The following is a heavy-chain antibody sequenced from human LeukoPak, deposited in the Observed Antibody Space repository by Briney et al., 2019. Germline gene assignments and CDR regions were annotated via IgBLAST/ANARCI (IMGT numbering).Heavy chain of an antibody. CDR3: AKTPTDYGDYAWGYYFDY. CDR1: GFTFDDYA. V-gene: IGHV3-9*01. D-gene: IGHD4-17*01. CDR2: ISWNSGSI. Sequence: PGGSLRLSCAASGFTFDDYAMHWVRQAPGKGLEWVSGISWNSGSIGYADSVKGRFTISRDNSKNTLYLQMNSLRAEDTAVYYCAKTPTDYGDYAWGYYFDYWGQGTLVTVSS. J-gene: IGHJ4*02.